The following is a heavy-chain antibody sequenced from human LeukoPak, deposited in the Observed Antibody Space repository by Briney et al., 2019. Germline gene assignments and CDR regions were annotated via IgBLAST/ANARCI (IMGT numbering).Heavy chain of an antibody. CDR3: ARGVAYGWYFDL. Sequence: QPGGALRLCCAASGFTFSSYWMSWVRQARGKGVEWVSYISSSGSTIYYADSVKGRFTISRDNAKNSLYLQMTSLSAEDTAVYYCARGVAYGWYFDLWGRGTLVTVSS. D-gene: IGHD2-15*01. V-gene: IGHV3-48*04. CDR2: ISSSGSTI. J-gene: IGHJ2*01. CDR1: GFTFSSYW.